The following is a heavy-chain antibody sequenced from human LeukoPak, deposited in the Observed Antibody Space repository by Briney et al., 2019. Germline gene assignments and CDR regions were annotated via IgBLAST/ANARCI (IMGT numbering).Heavy chain of an antibody. J-gene: IGHJ4*02. CDR2: LSGSGGTT. V-gene: IGHV3-23*01. Sequence: PGGSLRLSCAASGFAFSTYAMSWVRQAPGKGLEWVSALSGSGGTTYYADSVKGRFTISRDNSRNTLYLQMNSLRVEDTAVYYCAKDARRSSGWYFFDHWGQGTLVTVSS. CDR3: AKDARRSSGWYFFDH. D-gene: IGHD6-19*01. CDR1: GFAFSTYA.